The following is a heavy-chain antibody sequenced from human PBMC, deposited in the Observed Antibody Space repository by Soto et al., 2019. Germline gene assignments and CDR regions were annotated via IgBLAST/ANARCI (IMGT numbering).Heavy chain of an antibody. CDR1: GGSISSGDYY. Sequence: SETLSLTCTVSGGSISSGDYYWSWIRQPPGKGLEWIGYIYYSGSTYYNPSLKSRVTISVDTSKNQFSLKLSSVTAADTAVYYCARSITIFGVNYGMDVWGQGTTVTVSS. D-gene: IGHD3-3*01. V-gene: IGHV4-30-4*01. CDR3: ARSITIFGVNYGMDV. CDR2: IYYSGST. J-gene: IGHJ6*02.